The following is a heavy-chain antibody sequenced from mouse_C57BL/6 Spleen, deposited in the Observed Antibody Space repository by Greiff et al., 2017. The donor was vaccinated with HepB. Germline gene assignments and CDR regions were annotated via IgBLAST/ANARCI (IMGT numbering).Heavy chain of an antibody. J-gene: IGHJ3*01. CDR2: IYPGNSDT. Sequence: EVQLQQSGTVLARPGASVKMSCKTSGYTFTSYWMHWVKQRPGQGLEWIGAIYPGNSDTSYNQKFKGKAKLTAVTSASTAYMELSSLTNEDSAVYYGTRPYYYGSSYNFAYWGQGTLVTVSA. CDR1: GYTFTSYW. CDR3: TRPYYYGSSYNFAY. V-gene: IGHV1-5*01. D-gene: IGHD1-1*01.